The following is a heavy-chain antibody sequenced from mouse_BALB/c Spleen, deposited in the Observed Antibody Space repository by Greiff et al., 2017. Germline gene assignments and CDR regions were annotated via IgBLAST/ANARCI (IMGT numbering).Heavy chain of an antibody. Sequence: EVKLLESGGGLVQPGGSRKLSCAASGFTFSSFGMHWVRQAPEKGLEWVAYISSGSSTIYYADTVKGRFTISRDNPKNTLFLQMTSLRSEDTAMYYCARSDSDGYYSAWFAYWGQGTLVTVSA. D-gene: IGHD2-3*01. J-gene: IGHJ3*01. CDR3: ARSDSDGYYSAWFAY. CDR2: ISSGSSTI. V-gene: IGHV5-17*02. CDR1: GFTFSSFG.